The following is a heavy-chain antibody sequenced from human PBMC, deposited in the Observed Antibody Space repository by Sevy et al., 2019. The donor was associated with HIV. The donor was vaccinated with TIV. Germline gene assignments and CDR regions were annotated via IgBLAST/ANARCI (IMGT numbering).Heavy chain of an antibody. CDR2: IKQDGSEK. CDR3: ARTGGSGSYYPNYFDY. J-gene: IGHJ4*02. V-gene: IGHV3-7*01. CDR1: GFTFSSYW. D-gene: IGHD3-10*01. Sequence: GGSLRLSCAASGFTFSSYWMSWVRQAPGKGLEWVANIKQDGSEKYYMDSGKGRFTISRDNAKNSLYLQMSSLRAEDTVVYYGARTGGSGSYYPNYFDYWGQGTLVTVSS.